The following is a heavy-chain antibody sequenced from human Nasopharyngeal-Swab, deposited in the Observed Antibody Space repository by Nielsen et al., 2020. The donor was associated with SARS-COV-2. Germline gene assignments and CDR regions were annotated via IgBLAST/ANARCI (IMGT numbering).Heavy chain of an antibody. D-gene: IGHD3-10*01. CDR1: GYSFTFFA. Sequence: ASVKVSCKASGYSFTFFAMHWVRQAPGQRLEWLGRINPANGYTEYSQKFQGRVTISRDTSASTSYVEVNSLKSEDTAVYYCARGYYTSGGYSYWVQGTLVTVSS. V-gene: IGHV1-3*01. CDR2: INPANGYT. CDR3: ARGYYTSGGYSY. J-gene: IGHJ4*02.